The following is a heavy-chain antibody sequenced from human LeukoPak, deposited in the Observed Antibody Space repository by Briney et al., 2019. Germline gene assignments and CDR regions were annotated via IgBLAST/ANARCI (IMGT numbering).Heavy chain of an antibody. J-gene: IGHJ6*03. D-gene: IGHD6-19*01. CDR3: ARGQGSGWYPYYYMDV. CDR1: GYILTGYY. CDR2: INPNSGDT. Sequence: ASVKVSCKASGYILTGYYMHWVRQAPGQGLEWMGWINPNSGDTSYAQRFQGRVTMTRDTSISTAYMELSRLRSDDTAVYYCARGQGSGWYPYYYMDVWGKGTTVTVSS. V-gene: IGHV1-2*02.